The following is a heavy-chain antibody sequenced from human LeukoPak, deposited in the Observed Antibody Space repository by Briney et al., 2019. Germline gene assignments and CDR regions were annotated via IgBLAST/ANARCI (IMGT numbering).Heavy chain of an antibody. J-gene: IGHJ4*02. Sequence: KAGGSLRLSCAASGFTFSSYSMNWVRQAPGKGLEWVSSISSSSSYIYYADSVKGRFTISRDNAKNSLYLQMNSLRAEDTAVYYCLPMITFGGVIVNWGQGTLVTVSS. D-gene: IGHD3-16*02. CDR2: ISSSSSYI. CDR3: LPMITFGGVIVN. V-gene: IGHV3-21*01. CDR1: GFTFSSYS.